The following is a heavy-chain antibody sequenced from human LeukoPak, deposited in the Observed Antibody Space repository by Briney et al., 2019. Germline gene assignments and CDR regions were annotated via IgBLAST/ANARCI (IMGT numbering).Heavy chain of an antibody. CDR1: GFSFVTYA. Sequence: GGSLRLSCAASGFSFVTYAMSWVRQAPGKGLVWVSGINPDGSTTTYADSVKGRFTISRENAKSTLYLHMNILRVEDTAVYYCARGRYGDYHWGQGILVTVSS. CDR3: ARGRYGDYH. D-gene: IGHD4-17*01. V-gene: IGHV3-74*01. CDR2: INPDGSTT. J-gene: IGHJ4*02.